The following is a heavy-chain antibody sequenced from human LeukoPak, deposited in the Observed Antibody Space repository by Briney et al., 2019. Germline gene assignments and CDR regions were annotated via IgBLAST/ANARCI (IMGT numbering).Heavy chain of an antibody. J-gene: IGHJ4*02. V-gene: IGHV3-48*02. CDR2: ISTTISTI. Sequence: GGSLRLSCAAAGFAFSSYSMTWVRQAPGNGLGWVSYISTTISTIDYADSVKGRFTISRDNAKNSLYLQMNSLRDEDTAVYFCASSLRVTFGGVVVVPSRLDYWGQGTLVTVPS. CDR3: ASSLRVTFGGVVVVPSRLDY. D-gene: IGHD3-16*02. CDR1: GFAFSSYS.